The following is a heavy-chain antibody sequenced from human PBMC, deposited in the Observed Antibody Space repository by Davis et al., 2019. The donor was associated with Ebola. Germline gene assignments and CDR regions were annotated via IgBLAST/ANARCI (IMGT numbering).Heavy chain of an antibody. D-gene: IGHD6-19*01. J-gene: IGHJ4*02. Sequence: SETLSLTCTVSGGSIISDNHHWGWIRQPPGKGLEWIGSISYNGDAYYKSSLKSRVTIAVDTSRNQFSMRLTSMAAADAGAYYCAKIIAVARFDIWGQGTLVTVSS. V-gene: IGHV4-39*01. CDR2: ISYNGDA. CDR3: AKIIAVARFDI. CDR1: GGSIISDNHH.